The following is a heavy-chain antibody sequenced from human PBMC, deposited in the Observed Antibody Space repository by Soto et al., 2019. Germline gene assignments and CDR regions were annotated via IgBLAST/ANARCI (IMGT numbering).Heavy chain of an antibody. Sequence: GGSLRLSCAASGFTFSSYSMNWVRQAPGKGLEWVSYISSSSSTIYYADSVKGRFTISRDNAKNSLYLQMNSLRAEDTAVYYCARLLGRYSGYDWFSSMDYYYYMDVWGKGTTVTVSS. CDR1: GFTFSSYS. CDR2: ISSSSSTI. V-gene: IGHV3-48*01. J-gene: IGHJ6*03. CDR3: ARLLGRYSGYDWFSSMDYYYYMDV. D-gene: IGHD5-12*01.